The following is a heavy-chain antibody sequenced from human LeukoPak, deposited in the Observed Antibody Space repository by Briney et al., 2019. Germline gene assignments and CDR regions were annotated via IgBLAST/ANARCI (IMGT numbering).Heavy chain of an antibody. V-gene: IGHV3-23*01. D-gene: IGHD5-24*01. CDR2: ISGSGGST. Sequence: GGSLRLSCAASGFTFSSYAMSWVRQAPGKGLEWVSAISGSGGSTYYADSVKGRFTMSRDNSKNTLYLQMNSLRAEDTAVYYCAKNGDSERWLQPKFVTHWGQGTLVTVSS. CDR3: AKNGDSERWLQPKFVTH. CDR1: GFTFSSYA. J-gene: IGHJ4*02.